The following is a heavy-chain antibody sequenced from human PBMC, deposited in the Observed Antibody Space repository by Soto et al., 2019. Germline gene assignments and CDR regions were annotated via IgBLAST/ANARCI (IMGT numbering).Heavy chain of an antibody. J-gene: IGHJ6*02. CDR1: GYRFTNYW. CDR3: AGGGVRGVITRTRDYYGMDV. D-gene: IGHD3-10*01. CDR2: IYPGDSDT. V-gene: IGHV5-51*01. Sequence: GESLKISCKGSGYRFTNYWIGWVRQMPGEGLEWMGLIYPGDSDTRYSPSFQGQVTISADKSISTAYLQWSSLKASDTAMYYCAGGGVRGVITRTRDYYGMDVWGQGTTVTVSS.